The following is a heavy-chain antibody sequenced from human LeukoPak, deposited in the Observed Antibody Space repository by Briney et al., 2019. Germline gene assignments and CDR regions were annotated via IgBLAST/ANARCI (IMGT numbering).Heavy chain of an antibody. V-gene: IGHV4-34*01. J-gene: IGHJ4*02. CDR1: GGSFSGYY. Sequence: IPSETLSLTCAVYGGSFSGYYWSWIRQPPWKGLEWIGEINHSGSTNYNPSLKSRVTISVDTSKNQFSLKLSSVTAADTAVYYCARGRSLTRGVFWSGPVDYWGQGTLVTVSS. D-gene: IGHD3-3*01. CDR3: ARGRSLTRGVFWSGPVDY. CDR2: INHSGST.